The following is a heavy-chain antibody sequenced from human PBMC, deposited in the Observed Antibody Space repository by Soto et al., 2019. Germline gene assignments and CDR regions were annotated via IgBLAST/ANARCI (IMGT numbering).Heavy chain of an antibody. CDR1: GYTFTGYY. V-gene: IGHV1-2*04. D-gene: IGHD6-13*01. J-gene: IGHJ4*02. Sequence: ASVKVSCKASGYTFTGYYMHWVRQAPGQGLEWMGWINPNSGGTNYAQKFQGWVTMTRDTSISTAYMELSRLRSDDTAVYYCARSLPIAAAPGEYFDYWGQGTLVTVSS. CDR3: ARSLPIAAAPGEYFDY. CDR2: INPNSGGT.